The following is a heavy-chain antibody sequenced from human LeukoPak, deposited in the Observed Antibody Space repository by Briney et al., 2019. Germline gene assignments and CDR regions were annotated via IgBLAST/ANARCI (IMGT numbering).Heavy chain of an antibody. CDR2: IYYSGST. D-gene: IGHD3-10*01. Sequence: PSETLSLTCTVSGGSISSYYWSWIRQPPGKGLEWIGYIYYSGSTNYNPSLKSRVTISADTSKNQFSLKLSSVTAADTAVYYCARVLWFGEFLLDYWGQGTLVTVSS. CDR3: ARVLWFGEFLLDY. J-gene: IGHJ4*02. V-gene: IGHV4-59*01. CDR1: GGSISSYY.